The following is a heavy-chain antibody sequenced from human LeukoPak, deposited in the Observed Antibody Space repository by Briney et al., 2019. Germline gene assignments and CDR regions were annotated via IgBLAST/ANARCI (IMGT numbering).Heavy chain of an antibody. CDR3: AKGSAAAAGNWYFDL. D-gene: IGHD6-13*01. Sequence: GGSLRLSCAASGFTFSSYAMSRVRQAPGKGLEWVSAIGGSGGSTYYADSVKGRFTISRDNSKNTLYLQMNSLRAEDTAVYYCAKGSAAAAGNWYFDLWGRGTLVTVSS. CDR1: GFTFSSYA. J-gene: IGHJ2*01. V-gene: IGHV3-23*01. CDR2: IGGSGGST.